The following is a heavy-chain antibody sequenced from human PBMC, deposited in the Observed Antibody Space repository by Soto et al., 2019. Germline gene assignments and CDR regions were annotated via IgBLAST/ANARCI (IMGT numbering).Heavy chain of an antibody. J-gene: IGHJ3*01. D-gene: IGHD3-16*01. V-gene: IGHV3-48*02. CDR3: ARGVRLGAFDH. Sequence: PGGSLRLSCAASGFTFSSYSMNWVRQAPGKGLEWVSYISSSSSTIYYADSVKGRFTISRDNAKNSLYLHMNSLRDEDTAVYYCARGVRLGAFDHWGRGTMVNVS. CDR1: GFTFSSYS. CDR2: ISSSSSTI.